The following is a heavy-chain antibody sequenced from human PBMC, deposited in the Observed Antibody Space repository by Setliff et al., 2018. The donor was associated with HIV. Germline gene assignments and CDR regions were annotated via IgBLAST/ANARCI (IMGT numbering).Heavy chain of an antibody. V-gene: IGHV4-39*07. CDR3: ATTECRGADCPQMYDY. D-gene: IGHD2-21*02. J-gene: IGHJ4*02. Sequence: SETLSLTCTVSGGSISSDSYYWSWIRQPPGKGLEWIGELNYVGVTNHNPSLKSRVTISVEASKRQWSLKLNSVTAADTAVYYCATTECRGADCPQMYDYWGQGILVTVSS. CDR2: LNYVGVT. CDR1: GGSISSDSYY.